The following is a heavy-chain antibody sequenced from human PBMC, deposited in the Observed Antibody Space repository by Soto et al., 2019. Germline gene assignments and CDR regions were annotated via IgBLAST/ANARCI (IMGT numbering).Heavy chain of an antibody. V-gene: IGHV3-11*05. CDR1: GITFSSYY. J-gene: IGHJ5*02. Sequence: QVRLVESGGGLVKAGGSLRLSCAVSGITFSSYYMSWIRQAPGKALESVPYIKSSGTYTNYAESERGRFTISRDNAKNSLFLQMNSLRTDDTAVYDCVRELGGPESWGQGTLVTVSS. CDR2: IKSSGTYT. CDR3: VRELGGPES. D-gene: IGHD7-27*01.